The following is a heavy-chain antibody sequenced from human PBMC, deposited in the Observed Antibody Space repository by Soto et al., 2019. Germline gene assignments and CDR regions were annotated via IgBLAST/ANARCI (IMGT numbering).Heavy chain of an antibody. D-gene: IGHD3-22*01. V-gene: IGHV3-21*01. J-gene: IGHJ4*02. CDR3: ASGAYYYDSSGYYYY. CDR1: GFTFSSYS. Sequence: EVQLVESGGGLVKPGGSLRLSCAASGFTFSSYSMNWVRQAPGKGLEWVSSISSSSSYIYYADSVKGRFTISRDNAKNSLYLQMHSLRAEDTAVYYCASGAYYYDSSGYYYYWGQGTLVTVSS. CDR2: ISSSSSYI.